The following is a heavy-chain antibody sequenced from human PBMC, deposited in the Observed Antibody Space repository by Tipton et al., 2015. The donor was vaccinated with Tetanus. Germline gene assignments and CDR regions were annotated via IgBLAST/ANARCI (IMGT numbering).Heavy chain of an antibody. D-gene: IGHD2-2*01. J-gene: IGHJ4*02. V-gene: IGHV4-30-4*07. CDR3: ASDPALMGNFDY. CDR1: GFTFDDYA. CDR2: IDYRGNT. Sequence: LRLSCAASGFTFDDYAMHWVRQAPGKGLEWIGYIDYRGNTYYNPSLRRRVTFSFDTSENQFSLKLTSVTAADTAVYYCASDPALMGNFDYWSQGTLVTVSS.